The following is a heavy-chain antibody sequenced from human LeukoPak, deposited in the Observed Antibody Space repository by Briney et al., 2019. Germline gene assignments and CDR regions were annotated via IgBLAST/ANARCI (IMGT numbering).Heavy chain of an antibody. V-gene: IGHV3-30*02. D-gene: IGHD3-22*01. CDR2: IRYDGSNK. Sequence: GGSLRLSCAASGFIFSNNGMHWVRQAPGKGLECVACIRYDGSNKYYADSVKGRFTISRDNSKNTLYLQMNSLRAEDSAVYYCAKDPRSSYYDSSGYCDYWGQGTLVTVSS. CDR3: AKDPRSSYYDSSGYCDY. CDR1: GFIFSNNG. J-gene: IGHJ4*02.